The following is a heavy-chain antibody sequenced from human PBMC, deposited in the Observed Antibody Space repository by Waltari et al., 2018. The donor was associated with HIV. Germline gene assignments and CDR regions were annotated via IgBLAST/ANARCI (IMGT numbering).Heavy chain of an antibody. D-gene: IGHD3-22*01. CDR3: ARDHYYGSSGYYSDY. CDR1: GYTFTNYG. V-gene: IGHV1-18*01. J-gene: IGHJ4*02. CDR2: ISGYNGDT. Sequence: QVHLVQSGAELRKPGASVTVSCKASGYTFTNYGITWVRQAPGQGLEWMGRISGYNGDTKNAQKVRGRVTMTTDTSTSTAYLEMGSLRFDDTAVYYCARDHYYGSSGYYSDYWGQGTLVTVSS.